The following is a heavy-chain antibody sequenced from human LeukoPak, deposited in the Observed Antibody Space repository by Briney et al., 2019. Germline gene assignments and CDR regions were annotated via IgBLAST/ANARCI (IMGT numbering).Heavy chain of an antibody. CDR1: GGSISSGDYY. CDR3: ARDGTRDGYNPFDY. D-gene: IGHD5-24*01. V-gene: IGHV4-61*02. J-gene: IGHJ4*02. CDR2: LHTSGST. Sequence: NPSETLSLTCTVSGGSISSGDYYWSWIRQPAGKGLEWIGRLHTSGSTNYNPSLKSRLTISVDRSKNQFSLKLTSVTAADAAVYYCARDGTRDGYNPFDYWGQGTLVTVSS.